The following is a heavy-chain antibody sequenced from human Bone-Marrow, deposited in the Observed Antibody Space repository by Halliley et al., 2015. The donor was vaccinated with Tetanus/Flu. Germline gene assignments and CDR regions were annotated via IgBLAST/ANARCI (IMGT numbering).Heavy chain of an antibody. CDR3: ARVSTSAYYFDF. D-gene: IGHD2-2*01. CDR2: MYYSGTS. CDR1: GGPISGYQ. Sequence: LRLSCTVSGGPISGYQWSWLRQPPGKGLEWIADMYYSGTSNYNPSPRNRVTMSFDTSKRQFSLRLESVTAADTAVYYCARVSTSAYYFDFWGRGTLVVVSS. J-gene: IGHJ4*02. V-gene: IGHV4-59*01.